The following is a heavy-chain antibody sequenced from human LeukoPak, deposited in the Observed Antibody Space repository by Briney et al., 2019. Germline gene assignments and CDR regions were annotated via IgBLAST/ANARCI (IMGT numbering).Heavy chain of an antibody. V-gene: IGHV3-7*01. Sequence: PGGSLRLSCAASGFTFSSYWMSWVRQAPGKGLEWVANIKQDGSEKYYVDSVKGRFTISRDNAKSSLYLQMNSLRAEDTAVYYCARSYSYGSGYYYYMDVWGKGTTVTVSS. CDR1: GFTFSSYW. D-gene: IGHD5-18*01. CDR3: ARSYSYGSGYYYYMDV. J-gene: IGHJ6*03. CDR2: IKQDGSEK.